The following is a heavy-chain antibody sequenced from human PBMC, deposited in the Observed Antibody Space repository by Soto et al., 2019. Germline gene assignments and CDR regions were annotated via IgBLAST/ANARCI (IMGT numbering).Heavy chain of an antibody. D-gene: IGHD1-26*01. CDR2: ISGGGRFA. CDR1: GLTFSSAA. CDR3: AKSGPTNFFDS. Sequence: EVQLLESGGGLVQPGGSLRLSCADSGLTFSSAAMNWVRQAPGKGLEWFSGISGGGRFAYYADSVKGRFTISRDDSKNTLYLQMVSLRAEDTAVYFCAKSGPTNFFDSWGQGTLVTVSS. J-gene: IGHJ4*02. V-gene: IGHV3-23*01.